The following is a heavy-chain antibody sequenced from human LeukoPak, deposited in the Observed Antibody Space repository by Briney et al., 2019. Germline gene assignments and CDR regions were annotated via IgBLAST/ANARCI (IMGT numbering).Heavy chain of an antibody. D-gene: IGHD2-15*01. Sequence: SETLSLTCAVYGGSFSGYYWSWIRQPPGKGLEWIGEINHSGSTNYNPSLKSRVTISVDTSKNQFSLKLSSVTAADTAVYYCARGKGYCSGGSCYSAARPLYSDYWGQGTLVTVSS. CDR2: INHSGST. CDR3: ARGKGYCSGGSCYSAARPLYSDY. V-gene: IGHV4-34*01. CDR1: GGSFSGYY. J-gene: IGHJ4*02.